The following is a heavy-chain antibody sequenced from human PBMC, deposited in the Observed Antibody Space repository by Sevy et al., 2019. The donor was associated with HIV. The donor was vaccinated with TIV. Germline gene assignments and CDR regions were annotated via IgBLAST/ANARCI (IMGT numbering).Heavy chain of an antibody. V-gene: IGHV1-69*13. J-gene: IGHJ3*02. CDR2: IIPIFGAA. CDR1: GGTFSSYA. CDR3: ASPASCGGGNCYSSDAFDM. Sequence: ASVKVSCKASGGTFSSYAINWVRQAPGQGLEWMGRIIPIFGAADYAQKFQGRVTITADESTSTVYLQLSRLRSEDTAVYYCASPASCGGGNCYSSDAFDMWGQGTMVTVSS. D-gene: IGHD2-21*02.